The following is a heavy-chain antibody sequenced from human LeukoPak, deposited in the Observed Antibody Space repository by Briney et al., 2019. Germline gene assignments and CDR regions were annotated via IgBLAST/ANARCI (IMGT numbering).Heavy chain of an antibody. J-gene: IGHJ4*02. D-gene: IGHD1-26*01. CDR1: GYTFTGYY. Sequence: GASVKVSCKASGYTFTGYYMHWVRQAPGQGLEWMGRINPNSGGTNYAQKFQGRVTMTRDTSISTAYMELSRLRSDDTAVYYCAGRVGATKGYYSDYWGQGTLVTVSS. CDR2: INPNSGGT. CDR3: AGRVGATKGYYSDY. V-gene: IGHV1-2*06.